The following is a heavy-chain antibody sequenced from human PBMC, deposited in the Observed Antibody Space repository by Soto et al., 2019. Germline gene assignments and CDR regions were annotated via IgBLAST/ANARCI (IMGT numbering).Heavy chain of an antibody. CDR2: ISGSGGST. CDR3: AKDKVAGTLRTFDY. Sequence: HPGGSLRLSCAASGFTFSSYAMSWVRQAPGKGLEWVSAISGSGGSTYYADSVKGRFTISRDNSKNTLYLQMNSLRAEDTAVYYCAKDKVAGTLRTFDYWGQGTLVTVSS. CDR1: GFTFSSYA. V-gene: IGHV3-23*01. D-gene: IGHD6-19*01. J-gene: IGHJ4*02.